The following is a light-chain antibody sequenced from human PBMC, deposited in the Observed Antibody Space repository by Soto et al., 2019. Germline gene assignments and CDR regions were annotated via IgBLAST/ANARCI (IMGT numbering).Light chain of an antibody. CDR3: QQSYNIPLT. CDR1: QSISGD. V-gene: IGKV1-39*01. J-gene: IGKJ3*01. Sequence: DIQMTQSPSSLSASVGDRVTITCRASQSISGDLNWYQQKPGQAPKLLIYVASSLQSGVPSRFSGRGSGTDFTLTISSLEPEDFATYYCQQSYNIPLTFGPGTKVDFK. CDR2: VAS.